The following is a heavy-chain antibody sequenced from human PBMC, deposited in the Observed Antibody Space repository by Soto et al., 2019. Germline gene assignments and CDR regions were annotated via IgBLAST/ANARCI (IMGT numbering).Heavy chain of an antibody. CDR3: AREGYYDSSGYYPFPFYYYGMDV. CDR2: ISSSSSYI. J-gene: IGHJ6*02. CDR1: GFTFSSYS. D-gene: IGHD3-22*01. Sequence: GSLRLSCAASGFTFSSYSMNWVRQAPGKGLEWVSSISSSSSYIYYADSVKGRFTISRDNAKNSLYLQMNSLRAEDTAVYYCAREGYYDSSGYYPFPFYYYGMDVWGQGTTVTVSS. V-gene: IGHV3-21*01.